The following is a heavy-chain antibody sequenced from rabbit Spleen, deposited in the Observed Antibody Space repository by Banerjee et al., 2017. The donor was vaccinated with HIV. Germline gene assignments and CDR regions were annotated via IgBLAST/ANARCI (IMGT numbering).Heavy chain of an antibody. CDR1: GFSFSSGYD. Sequence: VESWGGLVKPGASLTLTCTASGFSFSSGYDMCWVRQAPGKGLELIACIYGGDMHRPAFAIWAKGRFAISKSSSTTVNLKMTRLTATGTATYFCGRGSAPMTMVITDNYLSLWGPGTLVTV. CDR3: GRGSAPMTMVITDNYLSL. J-gene: IGHJ4*01. D-gene: IGHD2-1*01. CDR2: IYGGDMHRP. V-gene: IGHV1S40*01.